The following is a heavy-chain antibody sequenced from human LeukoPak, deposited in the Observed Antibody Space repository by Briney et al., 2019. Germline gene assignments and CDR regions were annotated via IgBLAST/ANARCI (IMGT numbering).Heavy chain of an antibody. CDR3: ARVRDYYYGMDV. J-gene: IGHJ6*02. Sequence: GGSLILSCAASGFTFSSYGMHWVRQAPGKGLEWVAVISYDGSNKYYADSVKGRFTISRDNSKNTLYLQMNSLRAEDTAVYYCARVRDYYYGMDVWGQGTAVTVSS. CDR2: ISYDGSNK. CDR1: GFTFSSYG. V-gene: IGHV3-30*03.